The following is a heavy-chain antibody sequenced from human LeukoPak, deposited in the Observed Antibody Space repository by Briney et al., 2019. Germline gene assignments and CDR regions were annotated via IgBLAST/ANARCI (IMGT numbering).Heavy chain of an antibody. CDR3: ARVDPSSSSQALDS. CDR1: GGTFSSYA. D-gene: IGHD6-6*01. CDR2: IIPMFGTA. J-gene: IGHJ4*02. Sequence: ASVKVSCKASGGTFSSYAISWVRQAPGQGLEWMGGIIPMFGTATYARKFQGRVTITTDESTSTAYMELSSLRSEDTAVYYCARVDPSSSSQALDSWGQGTLVTVSS. V-gene: IGHV1-69*05.